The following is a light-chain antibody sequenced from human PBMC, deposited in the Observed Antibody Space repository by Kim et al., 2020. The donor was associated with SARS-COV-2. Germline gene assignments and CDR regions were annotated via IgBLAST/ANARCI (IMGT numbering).Light chain of an antibody. V-gene: IGLV6-57*03. CDR3: QSYNRDNVL. J-gene: IGLJ2*01. CDR2: EDD. Sequence: GKTVTIPCTRSSGSIDDNYVQWYQPRPGGVPTTVIYEDDQRPSGVSDRFSGSIDNSSNSASLTISGLRTEDEADYYCQSYNRDNVLFGGGTKLTVL. CDR1: SGSIDDNY.